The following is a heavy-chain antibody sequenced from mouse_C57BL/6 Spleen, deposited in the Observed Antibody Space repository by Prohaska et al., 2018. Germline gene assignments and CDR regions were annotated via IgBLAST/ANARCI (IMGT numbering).Heavy chain of an antibody. CDR3: TGLLRYEGLFDY. CDR1: GFTFSNYW. V-gene: IGHV6-3*01. Sequence: EVKLEESGGGLVQPGGSMKLSCVASGFTFSNYWMNWVRQSPEKGLEWVAQIRLKSDNYATHYAESVKGRFTISRDDSKSSVYLQMNNLRAEDTGIYYCTGLLRYEGLFDYWGQGTTLTVSS. J-gene: IGHJ2*01. D-gene: IGHD1-1*01. CDR2: IRLKSDNYAT.